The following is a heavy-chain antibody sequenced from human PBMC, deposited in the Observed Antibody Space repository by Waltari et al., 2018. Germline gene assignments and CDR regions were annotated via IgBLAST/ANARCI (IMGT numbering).Heavy chain of an antibody. CDR1: GFTFSDNW. CDR3: VRGSSGWYGTDF. Sequence: EVKLVESGGGLVQPGGSLILSCAASGFTFSDNWMNWVRQAPGKGLVWVSRRNSAAIIKDYADSVKGRFTISRDNAENTLYLQMNSLRIEDTAIYYCVRGSSGWYGTDFWGHGTLVTVSS. V-gene: IGHV3-74*01. CDR2: RNSAAIIK. D-gene: IGHD6-19*01. J-gene: IGHJ5*01.